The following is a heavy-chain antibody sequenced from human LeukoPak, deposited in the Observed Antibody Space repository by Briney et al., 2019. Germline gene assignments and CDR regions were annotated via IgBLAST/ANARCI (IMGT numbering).Heavy chain of an antibody. CDR3: ARHPSSRPYFDY. Sequence: SKTLSLTCTVSGASIINYYWSWIRQPPGKGLEWIGYIFYTGSTNYNPSLKSRVTISVDTSKNQFSLKLSSVTAADTAMYYCARHPSSRPYFDYWAQGALVTVSS. CDR1: GASIINYY. CDR2: IFYTGST. D-gene: IGHD2-2*01. J-gene: IGHJ4*02. V-gene: IGHV4-59*08.